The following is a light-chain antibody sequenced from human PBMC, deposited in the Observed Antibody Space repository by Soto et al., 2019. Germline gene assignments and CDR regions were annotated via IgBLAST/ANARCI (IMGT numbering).Light chain of an antibody. J-gene: IGLJ1*01. CDR1: KSDIGVYDF. CDR3: KSYAGSNTYV. CDR2: EAV. V-gene: IGLV2-8*01. Sequence: QSVLTQPPSASGSPGQSVTISCTGTKSDIGVYDFVSWYQHHPGKAPRLIIYEAVQRPSGVPDRFSGPKSGNTASLTVSGLQAADEADYFCKSYAGSNTYVFGSGTKVTVL.